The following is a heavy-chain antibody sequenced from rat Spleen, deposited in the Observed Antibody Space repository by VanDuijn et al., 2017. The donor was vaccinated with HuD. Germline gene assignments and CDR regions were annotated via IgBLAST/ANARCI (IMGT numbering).Heavy chain of an antibody. CDR1: GFTFNNFW. J-gene: IGHJ3*01. CDR3: ATAGTRVSRFAY. CDR2: ISNTGGTI. Sequence: EVQLVESGGGLVQPGRSLKLSCVASGFTFNNFWMSWIRQAPGKGLEWVASISNTGGTIYYLDSVKGRFTLSRDNAKSTLYLQMDSRMSEDTATYYCATAGTRVSRFAYWGQGTLVTVSS. D-gene: IGHD1-4*01. V-gene: IGHV5-31*01.